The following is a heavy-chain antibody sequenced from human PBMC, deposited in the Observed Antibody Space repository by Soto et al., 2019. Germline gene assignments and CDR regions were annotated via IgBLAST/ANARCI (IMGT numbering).Heavy chain of an antibody. CDR3: ARDINTKMDY. D-gene: IGHD2-8*01. Sequence: GGSLRLSCAASGCTFSSYSMNWVRQAPGKGLEWVSSISSTSNYIYYADSVKGRFTISRDNAKNSLYLQMNSLGAEDTAVYYCARDINTKMDYWGQGTLVTVSS. J-gene: IGHJ4*02. V-gene: IGHV3-21*01. CDR2: ISSTSNYI. CDR1: GCTFSSYS.